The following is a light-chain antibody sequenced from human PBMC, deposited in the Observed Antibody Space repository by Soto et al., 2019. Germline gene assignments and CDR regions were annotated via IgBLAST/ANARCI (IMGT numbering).Light chain of an antibody. CDR2: DAS. Sequence: DIQMTQSPSSLSASVGDRVPITCQASQDISNYLNRYQQKPGKAPKLLIFDASNVETGVPSRFSGSGSGTDFTFTIHSLQPEDAATYYCQQYEDLPLTFGGGTKVGIK. CDR1: QDISNY. CDR3: QQYEDLPLT. V-gene: IGKV1-33*01. J-gene: IGKJ4*01.